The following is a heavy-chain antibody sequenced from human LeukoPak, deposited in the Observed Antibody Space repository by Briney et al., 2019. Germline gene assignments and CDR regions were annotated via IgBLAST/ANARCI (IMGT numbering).Heavy chain of an antibody. D-gene: IGHD4-11*01. CDR1: GGTFSSYA. CDR2: IIPIFGTA. Sequence: SVKVSCKASGGTFSSYAISWVRQAPGQGLEWMGGIIPIFGTANYAQKFQGRVTITADGSTSTAYMELSSLRSEDTAVYYCARDDYSNYGGDGEDYYYYYGMDVWGQGTTVTVSS. J-gene: IGHJ6*02. CDR3: ARDDYSNYGGDGEDYYYYYGMDV. V-gene: IGHV1-69*13.